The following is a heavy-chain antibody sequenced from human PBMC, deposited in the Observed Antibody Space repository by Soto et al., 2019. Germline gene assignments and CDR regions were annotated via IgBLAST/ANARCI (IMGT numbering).Heavy chain of an antibody. CDR3: TTDRPGIAASGMGVY. V-gene: IGHV3-15*07. D-gene: IGHD6-13*01. Sequence: GGSLRLSCAASDFTFNNAWMSWVRQAPGKGLEWVGRIRRQTDGGTTDYAAPVKGRFTISRDDSKNTLYLQMNSLKAEDTAVYCCTTDRPGIAASGMGVYWGPGTLVTVSS. CDR2: IRRQTDGGTT. CDR1: DFTFNNAW. J-gene: IGHJ4*02.